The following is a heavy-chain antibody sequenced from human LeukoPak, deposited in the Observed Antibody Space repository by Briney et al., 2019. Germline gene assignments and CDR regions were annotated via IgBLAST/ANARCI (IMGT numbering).Heavy chain of an antibody. CDR1: GYTFTSYD. CDR3: ARTTPYSSSSNDAFDI. D-gene: IGHD6-6*01. V-gene: IGHV1-8*03. CDR2: MNPNSGNT. J-gene: IGHJ3*02. Sequence: ASVKVSCKASGYTFTSYDINWVRQATGQGLEWMGWMNPNSGNTGYAQKFQGRVTITRNTSISTAYMELSRLRSDDTAVYYCARTTPYSSSSNDAFDIWGQGTLVTVSS.